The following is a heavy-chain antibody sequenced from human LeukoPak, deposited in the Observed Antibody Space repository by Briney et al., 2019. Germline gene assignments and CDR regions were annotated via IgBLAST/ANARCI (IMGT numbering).Heavy chain of an antibody. CDR2: ISSSGGTI. D-gene: IGHD3-22*01. CDR3: ARAPRPFYDSSGYYYTPEDY. CDR1: GFTFSDYY. J-gene: IGHJ4*02. Sequence: GGSLRLSCAASGFTFSDYYMSWIRQAPGKGLEWVSYISSSGGTIYYADSVKGRFTISRDNAKNSLYLQMNSLRAEDTAVYYCARAPRPFYDSSGYYYTPEDYWGQGTLVTVSS. V-gene: IGHV3-11*04.